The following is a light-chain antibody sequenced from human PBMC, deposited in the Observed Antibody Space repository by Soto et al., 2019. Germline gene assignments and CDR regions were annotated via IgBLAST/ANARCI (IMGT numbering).Light chain of an antibody. CDR2: GAS. CDR1: QSISIY. Sequence: DIQMTQSRSSLSASVGPRFTITCRASQSISIYLNWYQQKPGKAPTVMXYGASRLQTGVPSRFSGSGSGTDFTLTISSLQPEDFATYYCQQSYRTPSITFGQGTRLEIK. V-gene: IGKV1-39*01. J-gene: IGKJ5*01. CDR3: QQSYRTPSIT.